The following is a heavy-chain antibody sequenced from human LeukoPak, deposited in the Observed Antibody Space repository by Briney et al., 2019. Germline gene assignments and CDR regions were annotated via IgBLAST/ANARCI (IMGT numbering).Heavy chain of an antibody. J-gene: IGHJ4*02. V-gene: IGHV3-23*01. CDR3: AKGGYSYGHFDY. D-gene: IGHD5-18*01. CDR2: ISGSGGST. CDR1: GFTFSSYA. Sequence: GGSLRLSCAAPGFTFSSYAMSWVRQAPGKGLEWVSVISGSGGSTYYADSVKGRFTISRDNSKNTLYLQMNSLRAEDTAVYYCAKGGYSYGHFDYWGQGTLVTVSS.